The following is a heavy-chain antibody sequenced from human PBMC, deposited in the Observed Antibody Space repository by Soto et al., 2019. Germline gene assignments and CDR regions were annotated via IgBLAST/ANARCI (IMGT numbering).Heavy chain of an antibody. V-gene: IGHV3-23*01. Sequence: GGCLRLSWEASGVSFATYAMTWIRQAPGKGLEWVSTIAYNGDTYYADSVRGRFTISRDNSRKTLTLQMTYLRGEDTAVYFCDKRSGVTVPGGTRTVYCCGQGT. D-gene: IGHD2-2*01. CDR2: IAYNGDT. CDR3: DKRSGVTVPGGTRTVYC. J-gene: IGHJ1*01. CDR1: GVSFATYA.